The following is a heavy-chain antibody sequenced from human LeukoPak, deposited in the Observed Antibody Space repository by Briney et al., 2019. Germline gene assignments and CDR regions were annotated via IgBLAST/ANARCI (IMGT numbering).Heavy chain of an antibody. J-gene: IGHJ5*02. V-gene: IGHV4-4*07. CDR2: IYTSGST. CDR1: GGSISSYY. CDR3: ARDLRTSGSSLSWFDP. Sequence: SETLSLTCTVSGGSISSYYWSWIRQPAGKGLEWIGRIYTSGSTNYNPSLKSRVTISLDTSKNQFSLHLSSVTAADTAVYYCARDLRTSGSSLSWFDPWGQGTLVTVSS. D-gene: IGHD3-10*01.